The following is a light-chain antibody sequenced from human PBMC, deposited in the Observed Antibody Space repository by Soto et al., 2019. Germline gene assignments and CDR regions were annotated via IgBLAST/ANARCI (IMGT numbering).Light chain of an antibody. J-gene: IGKJ1*01. V-gene: IGKV3-20*01. CDR2: GAS. CDR3: QQYGSSPRT. CDR1: QSVSSSY. Sequence: EIVFTQSPSTLSLSPGERATLSCRASQSVSSSYLAWYQQKPGQAPRLLIYGASSRATGIPDRFSGGGSGTDFTLTISRLEPEDSAVYYCQQYGSSPRTFGQGTKVDIK.